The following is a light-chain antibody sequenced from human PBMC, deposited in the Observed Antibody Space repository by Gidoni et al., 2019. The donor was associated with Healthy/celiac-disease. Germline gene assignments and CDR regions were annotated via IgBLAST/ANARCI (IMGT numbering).Light chain of an antibody. J-gene: IGKJ1*01. Sequence: DIQITQSPSSLSASVGYRVTITCRSSQGISNYLAWYQQKPGKVPKLLIYAASTLQSGVPSRFSGSGSGKDFTIIISSLQHEDVATYYCQKYNSAPRTFGQXTKVEIK. V-gene: IGKV1-27*01. CDR1: QGISNY. CDR2: AAS. CDR3: QKYNSAPRT.